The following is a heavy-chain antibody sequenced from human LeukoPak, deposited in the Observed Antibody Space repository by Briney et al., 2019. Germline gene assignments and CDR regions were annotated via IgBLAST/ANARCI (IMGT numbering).Heavy chain of an antibody. CDR2: IHRGGST. D-gene: IGHD6-19*01. Sequence: GESLRLSCAASGFTVSRNYMGRVRQAPGKGLEWVSVIHRGGSTYYADSVKGRFTISRDNSKNTLYLQMNSLRPEDTAVYYCAMGEGAVAGSFDYWGQGTLVTVSS. CDR1: GFTVSRNY. CDR3: AMGEGAVAGSFDY. J-gene: IGHJ4*02. V-gene: IGHV3-66*02.